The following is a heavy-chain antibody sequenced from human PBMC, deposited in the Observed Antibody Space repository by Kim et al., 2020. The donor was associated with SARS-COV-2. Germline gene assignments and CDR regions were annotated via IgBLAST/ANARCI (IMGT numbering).Heavy chain of an antibody. V-gene: IGHV4-34*13. D-gene: IGHD3-3*01. Sequence: SLKSRVTISVDTSKNQFSLKLSSVTAADTAVYYCAIGDYDFWSGYYGMDVWGQGTTVTVSS. J-gene: IGHJ6*02. CDR3: AIGDYDFWSGYYGMDV.